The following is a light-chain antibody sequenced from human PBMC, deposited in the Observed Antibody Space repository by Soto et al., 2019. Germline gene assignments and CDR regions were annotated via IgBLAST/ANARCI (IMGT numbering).Light chain of an antibody. CDR3: QQYSNWPPIT. Sequence: VMTQAPATLSVSPGERATLSCRASQTINNNVAWYQLKDGQVPRLLIYGASTRATDVPARFSGSGSGTEFTLTISSLQSEDFAVYYCQQYSNWPPITFGQGTRLEIK. CDR1: QTINNN. J-gene: IGKJ5*01. V-gene: IGKV3-15*01. CDR2: GAS.